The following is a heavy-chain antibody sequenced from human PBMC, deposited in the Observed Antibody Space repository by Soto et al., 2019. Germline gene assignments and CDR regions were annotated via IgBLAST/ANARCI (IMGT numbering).Heavy chain of an antibody. J-gene: IGHJ6*02. V-gene: IGHV1-46*01. D-gene: IGHD5-12*01. CDR1: GYTFTSYY. CDR3: ARDQSPRGYSGYDSVTYYYYYYGMDV. Sequence: ASVKVSCKASGYTFTSYYMHWVRQAPGQGLEWMGIINPSGGSTSYAQKFQGRVTMTRDTSTSTVYMELSSLRSEDTAVYYCARDQSPRGYSGYDSVTYYYYYYGMDVWGQGTTVTVSS. CDR2: INPSGGST.